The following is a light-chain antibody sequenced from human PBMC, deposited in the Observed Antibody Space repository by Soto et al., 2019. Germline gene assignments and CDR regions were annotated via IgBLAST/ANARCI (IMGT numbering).Light chain of an antibody. Sequence: QSVLTQSPSASASLGASVKLTCTLSSGHSSYTITWHQQQPDKGPRYLMSLDSDGSHYKGDGIPDRFSGSSSGTERYLTISSLQSEDEADYYCQTWATGPDWVFGGGTKLTVL. CDR1: SGHSSYT. V-gene: IGLV4-69*01. CDR3: QTWATGPDWV. J-gene: IGLJ3*02. CDR2: LDSDGSH.